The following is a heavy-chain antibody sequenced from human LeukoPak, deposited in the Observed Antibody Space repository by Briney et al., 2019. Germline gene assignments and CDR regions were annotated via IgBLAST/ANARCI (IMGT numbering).Heavy chain of an antibody. J-gene: IGHJ4*02. CDR2: INPNSGGT. CDR3: ARKGSGLIAAAPFDF. CDR1: GYTFTGYY. Sequence: ASVKVSCKASGYTFTGYYMHWVRQAPGQGFEWMGFINPNSGGTRYAQKFQGRVTMTRDTSISTAYMELSSLTSDDTAVYYCARKGSGLIAAAPFDFWGPGTLVTVSS. V-gene: IGHV1-2*02. D-gene: IGHD6-13*01.